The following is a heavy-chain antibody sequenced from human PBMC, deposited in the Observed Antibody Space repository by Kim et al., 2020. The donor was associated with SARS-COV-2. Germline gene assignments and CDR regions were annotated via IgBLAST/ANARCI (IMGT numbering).Heavy chain of an antibody. CDR3: ARRGSGHGLDV. D-gene: IGHD6-25*01. V-gene: IGHV1-3*01. Sequence: TGDSKKLPDRATRTRDTSASTVYMELSSLMSEDTAVYYCARRGSGHGLDVWGQGTTVTVSS. J-gene: IGHJ6*02. CDR2: T.